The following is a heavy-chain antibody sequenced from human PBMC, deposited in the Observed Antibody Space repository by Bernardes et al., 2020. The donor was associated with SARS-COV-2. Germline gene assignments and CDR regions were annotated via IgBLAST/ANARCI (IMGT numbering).Heavy chain of an antibody. J-gene: IGHJ4*02. Sequence: GESLKISCKGSGYSFTSHWIAWVRQMPGKGLEWMGIIYPGDSDTRYSPSFQGQVTISADKSISTAYLQWSSLKASDTATYYCARHRCPVDTGYCSGVTCYSGADYWGQGTLVTVSS. CDR1: GYSFTSHW. D-gene: IGHD2-15*01. V-gene: IGHV5-51*01. CDR3: ARHRCPVDTGYCSGVTCYSGADY. CDR2: IYPGDSDT.